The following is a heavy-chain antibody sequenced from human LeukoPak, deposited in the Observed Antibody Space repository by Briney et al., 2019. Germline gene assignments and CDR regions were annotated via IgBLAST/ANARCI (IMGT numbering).Heavy chain of an antibody. Sequence: SVKVSCKASGFTFTSYAMQWVRQARGQRLEWIGWIVVGSGNTNYAQKFQERVTITRDMSTSTAYMELSSLRSEDTAVYYCAAVPYYYDSSGYYYWGQGTLVTVSS. CDR3: AAVPYYYDSSGYYY. V-gene: IGHV1-58*02. D-gene: IGHD3-22*01. CDR2: IVVGSGNT. CDR1: GFTFTSYA. J-gene: IGHJ4*02.